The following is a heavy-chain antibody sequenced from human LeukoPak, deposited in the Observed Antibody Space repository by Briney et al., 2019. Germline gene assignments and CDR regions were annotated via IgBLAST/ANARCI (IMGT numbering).Heavy chain of an antibody. CDR2: INPSGGST. D-gene: IGHD6-6*01. CDR3: ARAALDAFDI. V-gene: IGHV1-46*01. J-gene: IGHJ3*02. Sequence: XXXGQGLEWMGIINPSGGSTSYAQKFQGKVTMTRDTSTSTVYMELSSLRSEDTAVYYCARAALDAFDIWGQGTVVTVSS.